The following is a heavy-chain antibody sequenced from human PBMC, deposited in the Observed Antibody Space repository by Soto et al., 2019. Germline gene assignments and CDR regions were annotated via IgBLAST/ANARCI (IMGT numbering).Heavy chain of an antibody. CDR2: IGGSGGTT. CDR1: GFTLSTYA. V-gene: IGHV3-23*01. Sequence: GGSLRLSCAASGFTLSTYAMSWVRQAPGKGLEWVSTIGGSGGTTYYADSVKGRFTISRDNSKNTLYLHMSRLRVEDTAVYYCAKPGSSSWYNSWGQGTLVTVSS. D-gene: IGHD6-13*01. CDR3: AKPGSSSWYNS. J-gene: IGHJ5*01.